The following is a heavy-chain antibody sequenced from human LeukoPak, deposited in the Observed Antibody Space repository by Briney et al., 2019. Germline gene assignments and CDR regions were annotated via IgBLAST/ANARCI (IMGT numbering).Heavy chain of an antibody. CDR2: INHSGST. CDR1: GGSLSGYY. J-gene: IGHJ4*02. V-gene: IGHV4-34*01. D-gene: IGHD6-19*01. Sequence: PSETLSLPCAVYGGSLSGYYWRWIRHPPGKGLEWIGEINHSGSTNYNPSLKSRVTISVDTSKNQFSLKLSSVTAADTAVYYCARGRISQWLVRFDYWGQGTLVTVSS. CDR3: ARGRISQWLVRFDY.